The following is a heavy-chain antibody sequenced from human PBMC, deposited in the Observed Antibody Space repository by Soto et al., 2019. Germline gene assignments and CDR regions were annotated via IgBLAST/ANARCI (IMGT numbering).Heavy chain of an antibody. V-gene: IGHV3-23*01. D-gene: IGHD7-27*01. CDR1: GFTFSSYA. CDR3: AKDGNCGQFDY. Sequence: EVQRLESGGGLLQPGESLRLSCAASGFTFSSYAMSWVRQAPGKGLEWVSAISGSGGSTYYADSVKGRFTISRDNSKNTLYLQMNSLRAEDTAVYYCAKDGNCGQFDYWGQGTLVTVSS. CDR2: ISGSGGST. J-gene: IGHJ4*02.